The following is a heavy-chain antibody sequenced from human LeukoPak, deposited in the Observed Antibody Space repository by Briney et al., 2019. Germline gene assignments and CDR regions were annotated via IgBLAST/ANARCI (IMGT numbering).Heavy chain of an antibody. J-gene: IGHJ4*02. CDR2: ISSSGAYI. D-gene: IGHD3-9*01. CDR3: VRGTEYDILSGKNFGQFYFEY. CDR1: GFTFRSYS. V-gene: IGHV3-21*01. Sequence: GGSLRLSCAASGFTFRSYSLNWVRQAPGKGLDWDSSISSSGAYIYYADSVKGRFTISRDNGKDSLYLQMNSLRDEDTAVYYCVRGTEYDILSGKNFGQFYFEYWGQGTLVTVSS.